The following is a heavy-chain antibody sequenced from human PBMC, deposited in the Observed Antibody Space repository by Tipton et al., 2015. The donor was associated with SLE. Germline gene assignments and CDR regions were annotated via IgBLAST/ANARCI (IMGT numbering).Heavy chain of an antibody. CDR3: ARHRSGSSWLDP. J-gene: IGHJ5*02. V-gene: IGHV4-39*07. CDR1: GDSISSSGYQ. Sequence: TLSLTCTVFGDSISSSGYQWGWIRQPPGKGLEWIGRISYSENTYYNPSLRSRVTLLLDMSKNQFSLKVSSVTAADTAVYFCARHRSGSSWLDPWGREPWSPSPQ. D-gene: IGHD1-26*01. CDR2: ISYSENT.